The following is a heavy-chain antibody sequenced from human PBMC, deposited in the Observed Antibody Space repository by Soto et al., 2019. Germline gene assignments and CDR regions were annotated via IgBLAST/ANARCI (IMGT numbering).Heavy chain of an antibody. CDR1: GYTFTNFG. CDR2: VTTFNGKT. D-gene: IGHD3-9*01. CDR3: VKDRYAYFAPPASDH. J-gene: IGHJ4*02. Sequence: QVRLVQSGAEVKKPGASVKVSCETSGYTFTNFGISWVRQAPGQGLEWMGWVTTFNGKTNYAQKFKGRITVTTDTATSTVYMELRSLISDDTAIYSCVKDRYAYFAPPASDHWGQGTLITVSS. V-gene: IGHV1-18*01.